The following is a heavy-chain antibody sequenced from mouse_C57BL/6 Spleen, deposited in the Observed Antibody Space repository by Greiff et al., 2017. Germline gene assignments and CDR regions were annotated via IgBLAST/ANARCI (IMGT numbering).Heavy chain of an antibody. CDR1: GYTFTSYW. J-gene: IGHJ2*01. CDR3: ARRVTTVVALDY. CDR2: IEPSDSYT. Sequence: QVQLQQPGAELVRPGTSVKLSCKASGYTFTSYWMHWVKQRPGQGLEWIGVIEPSDSYTNYNQKFKGKATLTVDTSSSTAYMQLSSLTSEDSAVYYCARRVTTVVALDYWGQGTTLTVSS. D-gene: IGHD1-1*01. V-gene: IGHV1-59*01.